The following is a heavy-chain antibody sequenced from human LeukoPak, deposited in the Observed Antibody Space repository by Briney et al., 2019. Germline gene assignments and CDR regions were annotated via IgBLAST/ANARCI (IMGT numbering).Heavy chain of an antibody. CDR1: GYTFTGYY. CDR2: INPNSGGT. J-gene: IGHJ6*02. Sequence: ASVKVSCKASGYTFTGYYMHWVRQAPGQGLEWMGWINPNSGGTNYAQKFQGRVTMTRDTSISTAYMELSRLRSDATAVYYCAIRKITGGSYYGMDVGGQGTTVTVSS. V-gene: IGHV1-2*02. CDR3: AIRKITGGSYYGMDV. D-gene: IGHD7-27*01.